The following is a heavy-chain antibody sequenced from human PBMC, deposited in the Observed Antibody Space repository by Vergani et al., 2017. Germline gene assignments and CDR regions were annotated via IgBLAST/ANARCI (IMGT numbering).Heavy chain of an antibody. CDR3: ARGRYPDY. CDR2: INHSGST. D-gene: IGHD3-16*01. V-gene: IGHV4-34*01. Sequence: QVQLQESGPGLVKPSETLSLTCAVYGGSFSGYYWSWIRQPPGKGLEWIGEINHSGSTNYNPSLKSRVTISVDTSKNQFSLKLSSVTAADTAVYYCARGRYPDYWGQGTLVTVSS. CDR1: GGSFSGYY. J-gene: IGHJ4*02.